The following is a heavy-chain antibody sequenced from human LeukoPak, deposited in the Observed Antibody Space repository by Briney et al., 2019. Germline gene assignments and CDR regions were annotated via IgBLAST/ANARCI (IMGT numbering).Heavy chain of an antibody. V-gene: IGHV3-23*01. J-gene: IGHJ4*02. CDR3: AKRGVVIRVILVGFHKEAYYFES. D-gene: IGHD3/OR15-3a*01. Sequence: GSLRLSCAVSGITLSNYGMSWVRQAPGKGLEWVAGISDSGGSTNYADSVKGRFTISRDNPKNTLYLQMNSLRAEDTAVYLCAKRGVVIRVILVGFHKEAYYFESWGQGALVTVSS. CDR1: GITLSNYG. CDR2: ISDSGGST.